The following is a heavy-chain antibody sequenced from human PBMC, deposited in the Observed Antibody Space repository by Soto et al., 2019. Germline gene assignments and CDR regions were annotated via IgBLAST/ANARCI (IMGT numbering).Heavy chain of an antibody. D-gene: IGHD5-12*01. J-gene: IGHJ4*02. CDR3: ARDSSPYVDIVATDY. CDR1: GYTFTSYY. Sequence: ASVKVSCKASGYTFTSYYMHWVRQAPGQGLEWMGIINPSGGSTSYAQKFQGRVTMTRDTSTSTVYMELSSLRSEDTAVYYCARDSSPYVDIVATDYWGQGTLVTVSS. CDR2: INPSGGST. V-gene: IGHV1-46*01.